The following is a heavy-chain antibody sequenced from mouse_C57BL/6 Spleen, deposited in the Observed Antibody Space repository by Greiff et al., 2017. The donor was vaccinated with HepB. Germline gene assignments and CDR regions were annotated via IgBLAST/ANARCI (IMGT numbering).Heavy chain of an antibody. Sequence: EVKVVESGGGLVKPGGSLKLSCAASGFTFSSYTMSWVRQTPEKRLEWVATISGGGGNTYYPDSVKGRFTISRDNAKNTLYLQMSSLRSEDTALYYCASIYYGAMDYWGQGTSVTVSS. J-gene: IGHJ4*01. CDR1: GFTFSSYT. V-gene: IGHV5-9*01. CDR3: ASIYYGAMDY. D-gene: IGHD2-1*01. CDR2: ISGGGGNT.